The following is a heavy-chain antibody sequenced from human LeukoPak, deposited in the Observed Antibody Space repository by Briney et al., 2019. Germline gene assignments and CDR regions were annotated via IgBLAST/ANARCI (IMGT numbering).Heavy chain of an antibody. V-gene: IGHV4-38-2*02. CDR2: IYHSGST. Sequence: SETLSLTCTVSGYSISSGYYWGWIRQPPGKGLEWIGSIYHSGSTYYNPSLKSRVTISVDTSKNQFSLKLSSVTAADTAVYYCARTLNYGSGSYLLVFDYWGQGTLVTVSS. J-gene: IGHJ4*02. CDR3: ARTLNYGSGSYLLVFDY. D-gene: IGHD3-10*01. CDR1: GYSISSGYY.